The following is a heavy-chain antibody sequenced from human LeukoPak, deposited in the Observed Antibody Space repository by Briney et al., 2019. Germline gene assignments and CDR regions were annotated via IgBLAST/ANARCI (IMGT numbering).Heavy chain of an antibody. J-gene: IGHJ5*02. CDR2: IYDSGSA. Sequence: PSETLSLTCTISGGSVSDYYWSWIRQPPGKGLEWIGYIYDSGSANYNPSLKSRVTISVDTSKNQFSLKLNSVTAADTAVYYCARDSGTTGEVKFDPWGQGTLVTVSS. V-gene: IGHV4-59*02. CDR1: GGSVSDYY. CDR3: ARDSGTTGEVKFDP. D-gene: IGHD3-10*01.